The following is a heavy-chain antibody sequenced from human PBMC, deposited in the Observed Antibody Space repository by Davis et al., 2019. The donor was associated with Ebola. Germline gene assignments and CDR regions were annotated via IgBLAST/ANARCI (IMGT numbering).Heavy chain of an antibody. J-gene: IGHJ4*02. CDR3: AKDTYYDFWSGEGVLDY. Sequence: SLKISCAASGFTFDDYAMHWVRQAPGKGLEWVSGISWNSGSIGYADSVKGRFTISRDNAKNSLYLQMNSLRAEDTALYYCAKDTYYDFWSGEGVLDYWGQGTLVTVSS. CDR1: GFTFDDYA. D-gene: IGHD3-3*01. CDR2: ISWNSGSI. V-gene: IGHV3-9*01.